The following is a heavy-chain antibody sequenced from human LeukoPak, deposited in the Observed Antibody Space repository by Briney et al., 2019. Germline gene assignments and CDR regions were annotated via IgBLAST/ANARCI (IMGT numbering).Heavy chain of an antibody. CDR2: INSDGSST. Sequence: GGSLRLSCAASGFTFSTYWMHWVRHAPGKGLVWVSRINSDGSSTTYADSVKGRFTISRDNPKNTLYLQMNSLRGEDTAVYYCARVWFGELLYYWGQGTLVTVSS. CDR1: GFTFSTYW. J-gene: IGHJ4*02. V-gene: IGHV3-74*01. D-gene: IGHD3-10*01. CDR3: ARVWFGELLYY.